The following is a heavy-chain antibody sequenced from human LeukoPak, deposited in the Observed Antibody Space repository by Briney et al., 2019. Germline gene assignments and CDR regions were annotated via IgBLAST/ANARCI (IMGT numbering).Heavy chain of an antibody. D-gene: IGHD1-26*01. V-gene: IGHV1-18*01. Sequence: ASVNVSCKTSGYTFSRYGFSWARQAPGQGLEWIGWIGVFNGNRNYAKSVQGRITLTADTSTNTTYMELRSLTSDDTAVYFCGRDWDWHVQFWGQGTLITVSS. CDR2: IGVFNGNR. CDR3: GRDWDWHVQF. J-gene: IGHJ4*02. CDR1: GYTFSRYG.